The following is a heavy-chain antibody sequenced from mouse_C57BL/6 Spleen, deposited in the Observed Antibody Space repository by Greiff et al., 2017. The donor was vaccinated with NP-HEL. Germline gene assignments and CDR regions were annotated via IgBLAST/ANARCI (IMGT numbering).Heavy chain of an antibody. Sequence: EVKVVESGGGLVQPGGSLKLSCAASGFTFSDYYMYWVRQTPEKRLEWVAYISNGGGSTYYPDTVKGRFTISRDNAKNTLYLQLSRLKSEDTAMYYCARHGRSYGYYAMDYWGQGTSVTVSS. V-gene: IGHV5-12*01. J-gene: IGHJ4*01. D-gene: IGHD2-10*02. CDR2: ISNGGGST. CDR1: GFTFSDYY. CDR3: ARHGRSYGYYAMDY.